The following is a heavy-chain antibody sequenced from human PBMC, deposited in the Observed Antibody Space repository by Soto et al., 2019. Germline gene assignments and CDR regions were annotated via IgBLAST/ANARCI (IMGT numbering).Heavy chain of an antibody. V-gene: IGHV4-31*03. CDR1: GGSISSGGYY. D-gene: IGHD1-26*01. Sequence: QVQLQESGPGLVKPSQTLSLTCTVSGGSISSGGYYWSWIRQHPGKGLEWIGYIYYSGSTYYNPSLRTRVTIXXDXSXXQFSLKLSSVTAADTAVYYCARVRGSEDYYYGMDVWGQGTTVTVSS. J-gene: IGHJ6*02. CDR2: IYYSGST. CDR3: ARVRGSEDYYYGMDV.